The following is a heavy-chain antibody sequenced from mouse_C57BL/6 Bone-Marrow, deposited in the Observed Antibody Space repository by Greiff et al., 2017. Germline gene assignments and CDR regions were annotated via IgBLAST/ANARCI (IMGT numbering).Heavy chain of an antibody. CDR3: ARAGPLGRSFDY. V-gene: IGHV1-55*01. CDR2: IYPTSGRT. D-gene: IGHD4-1*01. J-gene: IGHJ2*01. Sequence: QVQLQQPGAELVKPGASVKMSCKASGYTFTSYWITWVKQRPGQGLEWIGDIYPTSGRTNYNEKFKSKAILTVDTSSNTAYMQLSSLTSEDSAGFYCARAGPLGRSFDYWGRGNTLPVSS. CDR1: GYTFTSYW.